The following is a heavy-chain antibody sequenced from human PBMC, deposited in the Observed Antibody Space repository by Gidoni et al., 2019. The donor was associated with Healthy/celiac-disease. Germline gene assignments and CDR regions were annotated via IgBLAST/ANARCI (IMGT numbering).Heavy chain of an antibody. V-gene: IGHV1-69*04. CDR2: IIPILGIA. Sequence: QVQLVQSGAEVKKPGSSVKVSCKASGGTFSSYAISWVRQAPGQGLEWMGRIIPILGIANYAQKFQGRVTITADKSTSTAYMELSSLRSEDTAVYYCARGARDDGYYYYMDVWGKGTTVTVSS. CDR1: GGTFSSYA. J-gene: IGHJ6*03. CDR3: ARGARDDGYYYYMDV.